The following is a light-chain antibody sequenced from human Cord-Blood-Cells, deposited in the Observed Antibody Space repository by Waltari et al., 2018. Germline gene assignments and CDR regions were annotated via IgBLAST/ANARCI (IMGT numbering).Light chain of an antibody. CDR3: QQRSNWPLT. CDR2: DAS. Sequence: EIVFTQSPAPLPLSPGERATLSCRASQSVCSYLAWFQQKPGQAPRLLIYDASNRATGIPARFSGSGSGTDVTLTISSLEPEDFAVYYCQQRSNWPLTFCGGTKVEIK. V-gene: IGKV3-11*01. J-gene: IGKJ4*01. CDR1: QSVCSY.